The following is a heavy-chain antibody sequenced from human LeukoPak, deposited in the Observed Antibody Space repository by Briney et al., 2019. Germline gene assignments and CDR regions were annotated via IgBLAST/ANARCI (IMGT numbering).Heavy chain of an antibody. J-gene: IGHJ4*02. D-gene: IGHD6-6*01. Sequence: SETLSLTCTVSGGSISSSSYYWGWIRQPPGKGLEWIGYIYYSGSTNYNPSLKSRVTISVDTSKNQFSLKLSSVTAADTAVYYCAREENSPRYFDYWGQGTLVTVSS. V-gene: IGHV4-61*01. CDR1: GGSISSSSYY. CDR3: AREENSPRYFDY. CDR2: IYYSGST.